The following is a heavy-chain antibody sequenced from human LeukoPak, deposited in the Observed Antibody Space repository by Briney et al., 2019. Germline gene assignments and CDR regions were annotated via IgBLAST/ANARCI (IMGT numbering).Heavy chain of an antibody. CDR1: GFTFRSYG. CDR2: IWYGGSNK. Sequence: PGGSLRLSCAASGFTFRSYGMHWVRQAPGKGLEWVAVIWYGGSNKYYADSVKGRFTISRDNSKNTPYLQMNSLRAEDTAVYYCAKDEYQGYCSSTSCRLGCLDYWGQGTLVTVSS. D-gene: IGHD2-2*01. J-gene: IGHJ4*02. CDR3: AKDEYQGYCSSTSCRLGCLDY. V-gene: IGHV3-30*02.